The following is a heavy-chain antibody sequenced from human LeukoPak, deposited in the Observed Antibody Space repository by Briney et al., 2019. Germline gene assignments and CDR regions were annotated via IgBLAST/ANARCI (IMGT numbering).Heavy chain of an antibody. J-gene: IGHJ4*02. CDR1: GFTFSSYE. CDR2: ISALGSTK. Sequence: PGGSLRLSCAASGFTFSSYEMNWVRQAPGKGLEWVSYISALGSTKHYADSVKGRFTISRDNAKNSLYLQMNSLRAEDTAVYYCARGYWDSGSWGFDYWGQGTLVTVSS. D-gene: IGHD1-26*01. CDR3: ARGYWDSGSWGFDY. V-gene: IGHV3-48*03.